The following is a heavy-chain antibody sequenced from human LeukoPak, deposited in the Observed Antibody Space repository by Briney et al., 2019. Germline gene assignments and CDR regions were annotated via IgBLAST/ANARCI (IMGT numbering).Heavy chain of an antibody. V-gene: IGHV3-23*01. J-gene: IGHJ5*01. CDR2: IDGSGGST. CDR1: GFTFSNYA. D-gene: IGHD2-2*01. CDR3: AKGHCSGTTCYGWFDP. Sequence: GGSLRLSCAASGFTFSNYAMSWVRQAPGKGLEWISSIDGSGGSTNYADSVKGRFTISRDNSKSTLYLQMNSLRADDTAVYYCAKGHCSGTTCYGWFDPWGQGTLVTVSS.